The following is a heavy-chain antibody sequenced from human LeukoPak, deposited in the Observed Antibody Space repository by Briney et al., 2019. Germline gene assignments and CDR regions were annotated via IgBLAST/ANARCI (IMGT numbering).Heavy chain of an antibody. J-gene: IGHJ4*02. D-gene: IGHD2-15*01. CDR3: ASRDCSGGSCYSGEYFDY. V-gene: IGHV4-38-2*01. CDR2: TYHSGST. Sequence: SETLSLTRAGSGYSISSGYYWGWIRQPPGKRMEWIGSTYHSGSTYYNPSLKSRVTISVDTSKNQFSLKLSSVTAADTAVYYCASRDCSGGSCYSGEYFDYWGQGTLVTVSS. CDR1: GYSISSGYY.